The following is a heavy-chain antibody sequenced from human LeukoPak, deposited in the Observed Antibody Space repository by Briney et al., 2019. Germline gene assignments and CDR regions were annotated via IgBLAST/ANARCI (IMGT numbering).Heavy chain of an antibody. CDR1: GFTFSNYW. CDR2: INSDGINT. Sequence: GGSLRLSCAASGFTFSNYWMHWVRQAPGKVLVWVSRINSDGINTSYADSVKGRFTISRDNAKNSLYLHLNSLRDEDTAIYYCARDPYNGDYGDFYYYYMDVWGKGTTVTISS. D-gene: IGHD3-16*01. CDR3: ARDPYNGDYGDFYYYYMDV. J-gene: IGHJ6*03. V-gene: IGHV3-74*01.